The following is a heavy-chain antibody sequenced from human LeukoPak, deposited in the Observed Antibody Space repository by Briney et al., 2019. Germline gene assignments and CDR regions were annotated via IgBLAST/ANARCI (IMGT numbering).Heavy chain of an antibody. J-gene: IGHJ4*02. CDR1: DFSVNNNY. Sequence: GGSLRLSCAASDFSVNNNYMNWVRQAPGKGLEWVSLMDTFGGIYYRDSVKGRFTISRDIPKKTLFLQMNTLSAEDTAVYYCAGGSYYGSGGRPGYFDHWGQGILVTVSS. CDR3: AGGSYYGSGGRPGYFDH. V-gene: IGHV3-53*01. D-gene: IGHD3-10*01. CDR2: MDTFGGI.